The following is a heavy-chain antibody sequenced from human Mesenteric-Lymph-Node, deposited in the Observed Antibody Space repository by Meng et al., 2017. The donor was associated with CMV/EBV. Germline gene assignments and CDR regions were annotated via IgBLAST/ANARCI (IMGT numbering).Heavy chain of an antibody. CDR2: ISYDGSNK. Sequence: LYCAASGCHFSGYGMHWVRQAPGKGLEWVAVISYDGSNKYYADSVKGRFTISRDNSKNTLYLQMNRLRAEDTAVYYCAREMATMNYWGQGTLVTVSS. J-gene: IGHJ4*02. V-gene: IGHV3-30*03. D-gene: IGHD5-24*01. CDR1: GCHFSGYG. CDR3: AREMATMNY.